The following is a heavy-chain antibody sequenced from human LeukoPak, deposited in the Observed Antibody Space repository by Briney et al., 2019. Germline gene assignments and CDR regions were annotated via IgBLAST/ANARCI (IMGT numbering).Heavy chain of an antibody. J-gene: IGHJ6*03. CDR1: GGTFSSYT. D-gene: IGHD3-22*01. Sequence: ASVKVSCKASGGTFSSYTISWVRQAPGQGLEWMGRIIPILGIANYAQKFQGGVTITADKSTSTAYMELSSLRSEDTAVYYCARALEAGDDSSGLYYYYYMDVWGKGTTVTVSS. CDR2: IIPILGIA. CDR3: ARALEAGDDSSGLYYYYYMDV. V-gene: IGHV1-69*02.